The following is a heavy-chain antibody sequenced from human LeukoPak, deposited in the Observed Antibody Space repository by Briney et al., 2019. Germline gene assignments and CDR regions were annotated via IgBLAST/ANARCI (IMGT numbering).Heavy chain of an antibody. V-gene: IGHV4-34*01. D-gene: IGHD2-2*01. CDR1: GGSFSGYY. CDR3: ARGDCSSTICYSPMDV. CDR2: INHSGST. J-gene: IGHJ6*03. Sequence: SETLSLTCAVYGGSFSGYYWSWIRQPPGKGLEWIGEINHSGSTNYNPSLKSRVTISLDTSKNQFSLKVNSVTAADTAVYYCARGDCSSTICYSPMDVWGKGTTVTVSS.